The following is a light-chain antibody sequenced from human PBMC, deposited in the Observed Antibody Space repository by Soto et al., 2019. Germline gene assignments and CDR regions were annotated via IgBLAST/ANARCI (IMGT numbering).Light chain of an antibody. CDR2: RTN. V-gene: IGLV8-61*01. CDR1: SGSVSTNNY. J-gene: IGLJ3*02. CDR3: VLYMGRGRWV. Sequence: QTVVTQEPSFSVSPGGTVTLTCALSSGSVSTNNYPSWCHQIPGQPPRTLIFRTNTRSSGVPDRFSGSILGSKAAHTITGAQADDESDYYCVLYMGRGRWVVCGGTKLTVL.